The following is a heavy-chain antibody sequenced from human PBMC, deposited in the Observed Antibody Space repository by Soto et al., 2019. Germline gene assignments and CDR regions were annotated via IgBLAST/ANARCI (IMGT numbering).Heavy chain of an antibody. Sequence: GGSLRLSCAASGFTFSSYEVNWVRQAPGKGLEWVSYITGSGSTTYYADSVKGRFTISRDNAKNSLYLQMNSLRAEDTAVYYCARGERVHTGVVYNYYGMDVWGQGTTVTVSS. D-gene: IGHD5-18*01. CDR2: ITGSGSTT. V-gene: IGHV3-48*03. J-gene: IGHJ6*02. CDR3: ARGERVHTGVVYNYYGMDV. CDR1: GFTFSSYE.